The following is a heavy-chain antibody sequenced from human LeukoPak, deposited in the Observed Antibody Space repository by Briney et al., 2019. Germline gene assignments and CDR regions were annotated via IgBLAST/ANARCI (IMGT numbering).Heavy chain of an antibody. Sequence: GASLKISCKGSGYSFTSYWIGWVRQLPGKGLEWMGIINPGDSDTRYSPSFQGQVTIPADKSISTAYLQWSSLKASDTAMYYCARRRGHSERCCSSTSCYAGRVWYFDYWGQGTLVTVSS. CDR1: GYSFTSYW. V-gene: IGHV5-51*01. CDR2: INPGDSDT. CDR3: ARRRGHSERCCSSTSCYAGRVWYFDY. J-gene: IGHJ4*02. D-gene: IGHD2-2*01.